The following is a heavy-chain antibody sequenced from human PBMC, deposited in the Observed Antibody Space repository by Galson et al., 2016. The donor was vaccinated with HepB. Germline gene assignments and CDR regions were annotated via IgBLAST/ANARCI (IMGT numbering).Heavy chain of an antibody. V-gene: IGHV3-74*01. J-gene: IGHJ3*01. CDR2: NKTDG. Sequence: SLRLSCAASGFTFSSYWMHWRRQAPGKGLVWVARNKTDGTYADSLEGRFITTRDNAKNTLFLEMNSMRAEDTAVYFCARDGLGAFDLGGQGTMVTVSS. CDR3: ARDGLGAFDL. CDR1: GFTFSSYW. D-gene: IGHD3-16*01.